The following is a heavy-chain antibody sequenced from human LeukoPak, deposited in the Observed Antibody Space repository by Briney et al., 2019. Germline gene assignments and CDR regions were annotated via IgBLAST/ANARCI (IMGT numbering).Heavy chain of an antibody. CDR3: ATIAAADDFDY. CDR1: GYTFTGYY. D-gene: IGHD6-13*01. CDR2: IYPNSGGT. J-gene: IGHJ4*02. Sequence: ASVKVSCKASGYTFTGYYMHWVRQAPGQGLEWMGWIYPNSGGTKYAQKFQGRVTMTRDTSISTAYLELSRLRSDDTAVYYCATIAAADDFDYWGQGTLVTVSS. V-gene: IGHV1-2*02.